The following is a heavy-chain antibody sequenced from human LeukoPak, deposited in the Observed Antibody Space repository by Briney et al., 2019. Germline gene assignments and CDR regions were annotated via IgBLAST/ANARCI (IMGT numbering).Heavy chain of an antibody. J-gene: IGHJ6*03. D-gene: IGHD3-22*01. CDR2: IYYSRST. V-gene: IGHV4-39*07. CDR1: GGSISSSTYS. CDR3: AREIMASSGYHPTLDYYYMDV. Sequence: SETLSLTCAVSGGSISSSTYSWGWIRQPPGRGLEWIGTIYYSRSTYYNPSLKSRVTMSVDTSKNQFSLKLSSVTAADTAVYYCAREIMASSGYHPTLDYYYMDVWGKGTTVTVSS.